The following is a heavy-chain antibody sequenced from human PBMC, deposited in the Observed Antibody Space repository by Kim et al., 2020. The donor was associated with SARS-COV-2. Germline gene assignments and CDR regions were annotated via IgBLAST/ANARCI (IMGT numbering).Heavy chain of an antibody. J-gene: IGHJ4*01. D-gene: IGHD1-1*01. CDR2: ISHSGIT. V-gene: IGHV4-34*01. CDR3: ARTPMTLTSSTGQGIFYF. Sequence: SETLSLTCAVYGGSFSDYHWSWIRQPPGKGLEWIGEISHSGITDYNPSLKSRVTMSVDASNNQLSLKLSSVTAADTAIYFCARTPMTLTSSTGQGIFYF. CDR1: GGSFSDYH.